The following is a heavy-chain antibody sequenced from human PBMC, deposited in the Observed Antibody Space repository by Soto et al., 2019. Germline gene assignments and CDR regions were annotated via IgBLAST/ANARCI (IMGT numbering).Heavy chain of an antibody. CDR3: ARLYEYSSSTPPDY. D-gene: IGHD6-6*01. CDR2: IYPGDSDT. J-gene: IGHJ4*02. CDR1: GYSFTSYW. Sequence: GESLKISCKGSGYSFTSYWIGWVRQMPGKGLEWMGIIYPGDSDTRYSSSFQGQVTISADTSISTAYLQWISLKASNTAMHYCARLYEYSSSTPPDYLGQGTLIIVSS. V-gene: IGHV5-51*01.